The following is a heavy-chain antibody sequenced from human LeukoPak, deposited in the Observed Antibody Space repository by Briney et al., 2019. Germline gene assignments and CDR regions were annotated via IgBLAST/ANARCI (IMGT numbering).Heavy chain of an antibody. CDR1: GYSFTSYW. CDR2: IYPGDSDT. Sequence: GESLKISCNGSGYSFTSYWISWVRQMPGKSLEWMGIIYPGDSDTRYSPSFQGQVTISADKSISTAYLQWSSLKASDTAMYYCARQIIAAAGTSGFDPWGQGTLVTVSS. D-gene: IGHD6-13*01. CDR3: ARQIIAAAGTSGFDP. J-gene: IGHJ5*02. V-gene: IGHV5-51*01.